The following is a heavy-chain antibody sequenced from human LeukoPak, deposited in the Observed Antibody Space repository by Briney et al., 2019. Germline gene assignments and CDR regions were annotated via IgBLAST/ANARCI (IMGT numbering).Heavy chain of an antibody. Sequence: SETLSLTCTVSGGSFSNYYWTWIRQPPGRGLEWIGYIFYSGDTNYNPSLKSRVTMSLDTSKNQFSLRLNSVTAADTAVYYCARDQLGDAVDIWGQGTMVTVSS. CDR3: ARDQLGDAVDI. CDR1: GGSFSNYY. V-gene: IGHV4-59*01. D-gene: IGHD3-16*01. J-gene: IGHJ3*02. CDR2: IFYSGDT.